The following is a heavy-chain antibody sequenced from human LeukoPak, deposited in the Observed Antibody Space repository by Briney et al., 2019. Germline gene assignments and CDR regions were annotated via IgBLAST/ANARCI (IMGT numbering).Heavy chain of an antibody. Sequence: SETLSLTCTVSGGSISSYYWSWIRQPPGKGLEWIGYIYYSGSTNYNPSLKSRVTISVDTSKNQFPLKLSSVTAADTAVYYCARTFGYSGYEVDWFDPWGQGTLVTVSS. CDR3: ARTFGYSGYEVDWFDP. CDR1: GGSISSYY. V-gene: IGHV4-59*01. CDR2: IYYSGST. D-gene: IGHD5-12*01. J-gene: IGHJ5*02.